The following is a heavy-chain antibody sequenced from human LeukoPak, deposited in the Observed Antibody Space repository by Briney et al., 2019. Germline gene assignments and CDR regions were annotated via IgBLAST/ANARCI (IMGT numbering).Heavy chain of an antibody. CDR3: ARAIAAARPFDP. V-gene: IGHV4-59*12. D-gene: IGHD6-13*01. J-gene: IGHJ5*02. CDR2: IYYSGST. CDR1: GGSISSYY. Sequence: SETLSLTCTVSGGSISSYYWSWIRQPPGKGLEWIGYIYYSGSTNYNPSLKSRVTISVDKSKNQFSLKLSSVTAADTAVYYCARAIAAARPFDPWGQGTLVTVSS.